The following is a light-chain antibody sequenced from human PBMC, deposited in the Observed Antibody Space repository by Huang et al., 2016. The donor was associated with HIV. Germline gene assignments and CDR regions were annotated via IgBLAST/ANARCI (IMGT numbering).Light chain of an antibody. Sequence: DIQMTQSPSTLSASVGDRVTITGRASQSISSWLAWYQQKPGKAPDLLIYKASSVETGVPSRFSGSGSGTEFTLTISSLQPDEFATYYCHQYNSYPLTFGGGTKVEIK. J-gene: IGKJ4*01. CDR3: HQYNSYPLT. CDR2: KAS. V-gene: IGKV1-5*03. CDR1: QSISSW.